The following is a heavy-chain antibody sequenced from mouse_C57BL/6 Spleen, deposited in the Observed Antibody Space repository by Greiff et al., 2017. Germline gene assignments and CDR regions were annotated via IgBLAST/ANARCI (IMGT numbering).Heavy chain of an antibody. CDR1: GYTFTSYW. J-gene: IGHJ4*01. D-gene: IGHD2-3*01. CDR2: IHPNSGST. Sequence: VQLQQPGAELVKPGASVKLSCKASGYTFTSYWMHWVKQRPGQGLEWIGMIHPNSGSTNYNEKFKSKATLTVDKSPSTAYMQLSSLTSEDSAVYYCARMDDGYFYAMDYWGQGTSVTVSS. CDR3: ARMDDGYFYAMDY. V-gene: IGHV1-64*01.